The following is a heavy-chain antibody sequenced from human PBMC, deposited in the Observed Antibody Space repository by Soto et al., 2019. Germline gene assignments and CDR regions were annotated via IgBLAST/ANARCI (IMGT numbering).Heavy chain of an antibody. CDR3: ARAVPNSHWFYP. CDR1: GGSISSGGYY. V-gene: IGHV4-31*03. Sequence: QVQLQESGPGLVKPSQTLSLTCTVSGGSISSGGYYWSWIRQHPGKGLEWIGYIYYSGSTYYNPSLKSRVTISVDTSKTKFSLKLSAVTAADTAVYYCARAVPNSHWFYPCCQGNLVTVS. J-gene: IGHJ5*02. CDR2: IYYSGST. D-gene: IGHD2-15*01.